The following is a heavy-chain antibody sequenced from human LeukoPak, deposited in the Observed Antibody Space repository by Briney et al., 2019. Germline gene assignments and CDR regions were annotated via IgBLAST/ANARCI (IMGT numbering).Heavy chain of an antibody. D-gene: IGHD2-15*01. CDR1: GFTFSSYG. CDR2: IWYDGSNK. CDR3: ARRYCSGGSCYSFRGGWFDP. J-gene: IGHJ5*02. Sequence: GGSLRLSCAASGFTFSSYGIHWVRQAPGKGLEWVAVIWYDGSNKYYADSVKGRFTISRDSSKNTVYLQMNSLRAEDTAMYYWARRYCSGGSCYSFRGGWFDPWGQGPLVTVSS. V-gene: IGHV3-33*01.